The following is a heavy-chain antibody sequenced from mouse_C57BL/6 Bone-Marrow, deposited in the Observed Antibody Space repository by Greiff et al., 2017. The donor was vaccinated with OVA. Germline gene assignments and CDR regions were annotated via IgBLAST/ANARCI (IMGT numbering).Heavy chain of an antibody. J-gene: IGHJ3*01. CDR2: INPSSGYT. D-gene: IGHD2-4*01. CDR3: ARGNYDYDSWFAY. Sequence: QVQLQQSGAELAKPGASVKLSCKASGYTFTSYWMHWVKQRPGQGPEWIGYINPSSGYTKYNQKFKDKATLTADKSSSTAYMQLSSLTYEDSAVYYCARGNYDYDSWFAYWGQGTLVTVSA. V-gene: IGHV1-7*01. CDR1: GYTFTSYW.